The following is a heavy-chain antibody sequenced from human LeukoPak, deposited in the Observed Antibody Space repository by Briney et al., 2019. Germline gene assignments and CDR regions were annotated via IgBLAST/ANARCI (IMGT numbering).Heavy chain of an antibody. D-gene: IGHD6-13*01. J-gene: IGHJ4*02. CDR3: AKDRSSSWYAGHDY. V-gene: IGHV3-23*01. Sequence: GGSLRLSCAASGFTFSNYAMRWVRQAPGKGLEWVSGISGSGDSTYYADSVKGRFTISRDSSKNTLYLQMNSLRAEDTAVYYCAKDRSSSWYAGHDYWGQGTLVTVSS. CDR1: GFTFSNYA. CDR2: ISGSGDST.